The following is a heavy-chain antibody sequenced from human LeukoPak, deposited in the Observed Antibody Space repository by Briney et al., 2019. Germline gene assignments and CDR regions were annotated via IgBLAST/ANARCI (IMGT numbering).Heavy chain of an antibody. CDR2: IYHSGST. J-gene: IGHJ4*02. CDR1: GGSGGPISSSNW. CDR3: ARAGRGYCSSASCFLSLDY. V-gene: IGHV4-4*02. D-gene: IGHD2-2*01. Sequence: SETLSLTCAVSGGSGGPISSSNWWNWVRQPPGKGLEWIGEIYHSGSTNYNPSLKSRVTISVDKSKNQFSLKLNSVTAADTAVYYCARAGRGYCSSASCFLSLDYWGQGTLVTVSS.